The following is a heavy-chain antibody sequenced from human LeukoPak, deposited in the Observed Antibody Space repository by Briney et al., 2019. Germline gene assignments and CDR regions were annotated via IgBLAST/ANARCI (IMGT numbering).Heavy chain of an antibody. V-gene: IGHV4-34*01. Sequence: SETLSLTCAVYGGSFSGYYWSWIRQPPGKGLEWIGEINHSGSTNYNPSLKSRVTISVDTSKNQFSLKLSSVTAADTAVYYCARASWWLPLGSRRPYDYWGQGTLVTVSS. D-gene: IGHD5-12*01. CDR3: ARASWWLPLGSRRPYDY. CDR1: GGSFSGYY. J-gene: IGHJ4*02. CDR2: INHSGST.